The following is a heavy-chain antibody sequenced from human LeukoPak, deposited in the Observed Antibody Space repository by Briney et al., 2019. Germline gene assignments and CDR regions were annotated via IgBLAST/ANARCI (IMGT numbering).Heavy chain of an antibody. CDR2: IYYSGST. D-gene: IGHD2-2*01. J-gene: IGHJ2*01. Sequence: PSETLSLTCTVSGGSISSYYWSWIRQPPGKGLEWIGYIYYSGSTNYNPSLKSRVTISVDTSKNQFSLKLSSVTAADTAVYYCARGYCSSTSCYFRYFDLWGHGTLVTVSS. V-gene: IGHV4-59*08. CDR3: ARGYCSSTSCYFRYFDL. CDR1: GGSISSYY.